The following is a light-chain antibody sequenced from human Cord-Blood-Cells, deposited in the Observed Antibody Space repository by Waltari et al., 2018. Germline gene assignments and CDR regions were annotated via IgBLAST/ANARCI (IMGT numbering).Light chain of an antibody. CDR2: KAS. J-gene: IGKJ1*01. CDR3: QQYNSYSWT. Sequence: DIQMTQSPSTVSASVGERVTITCRASQSISSWLAWYQQKPGKAPKLLIYKASSLESGVPSRFSGSGSGTEFTLTISSLQPDDFATYYCQQYNSYSWTFGQGTKVEIK. V-gene: IGKV1-5*03. CDR1: QSISSW.